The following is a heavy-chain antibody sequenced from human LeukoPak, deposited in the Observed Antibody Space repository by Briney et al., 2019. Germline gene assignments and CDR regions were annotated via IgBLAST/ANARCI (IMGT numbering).Heavy chain of an antibody. D-gene: IGHD3-10*01. Sequence: SETLSLTCTVSGGSITNFYWSWIRQPPGKGLEWIGYIYYSGSTNYNPSLKSRVTISVDTSKNQFSLKLSSVTAADTAVYYCARGFSWFDPWGQGTLVTVSS. CDR3: ARGFSWFDP. CDR1: GGSITNFY. CDR2: IYYSGST. J-gene: IGHJ5*02. V-gene: IGHV4-59*01.